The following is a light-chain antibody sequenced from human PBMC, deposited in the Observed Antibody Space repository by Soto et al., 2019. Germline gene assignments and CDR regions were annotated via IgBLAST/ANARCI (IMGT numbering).Light chain of an antibody. V-gene: IGKV3-11*01. Sequence: ELVLTQSPGTLSFSPGERATLSCRAIQTVRNNYLAWYQQKPGQAPRLLIYDASNRATGIPARFSGSGSGTDFTLTISSLEPEDFAVYYCQQRSNWPPYTFGQGTRLEIK. CDR2: DAS. CDR3: QQRSNWPPYT. CDR1: QTVRNNY. J-gene: IGKJ5*01.